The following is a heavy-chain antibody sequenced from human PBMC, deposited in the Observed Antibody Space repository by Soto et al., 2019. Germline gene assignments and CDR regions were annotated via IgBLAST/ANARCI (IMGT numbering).Heavy chain of an antibody. J-gene: IGHJ4*02. D-gene: IGHD5-12*01. CDR1: GYTFTSYG. CDR2: ISAYNGNT. Sequence: QVQLVQSGAEVKKPGASVKVSCKASGYTFTSYGISWVRQAPGQGLEWMGWISAYNGNTNYAQKLKGRVTMTTDTSTSIAYMDLRSLRSDDTAVYYCARAGDGYSGSDYTAAGARNFDYWGQGTLVTVSS. V-gene: IGHV1-18*01. CDR3: ARAGDGYSGSDYTAAGARNFDY.